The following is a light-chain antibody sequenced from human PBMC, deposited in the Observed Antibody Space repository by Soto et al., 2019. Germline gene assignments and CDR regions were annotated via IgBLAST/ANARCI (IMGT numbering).Light chain of an antibody. CDR2: DDD. CDR3: GSWDSSLSAYV. J-gene: IGLJ1*01. CDR1: SSNIGGNS. V-gene: IGLV1-51*01. Sequence: QSVLTQPPSVSAAPGQKVTISCSGSSSNIGGNSVSWYQQLPGTAPKLLIYDDDKRPSGIPDRFSGSKSGTSATLGITGFQTGDEADYYCGSWDSSLSAYVFATGTKV.